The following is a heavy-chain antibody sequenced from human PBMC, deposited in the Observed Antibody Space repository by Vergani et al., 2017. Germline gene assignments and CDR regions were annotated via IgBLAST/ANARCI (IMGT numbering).Heavy chain of an antibody. CDR2: ISDSGGIT. Sequence: EVHLLESGGGLVQPGGSLRLSCAASGFTFSSYAMNGVRQAPGKGLEWVSAISDSGGITYYAYSVKGRFTISRDNSKNSLYLQMNSLRAEDTSFYYCADLYGDDGFSPFWGQGTLVTVSS. CDR3: ADLYGDDGFSPF. CDR1: GFTFSSYA. V-gene: IGHV3-23*01. J-gene: IGHJ4*02. D-gene: IGHD2-21*01.